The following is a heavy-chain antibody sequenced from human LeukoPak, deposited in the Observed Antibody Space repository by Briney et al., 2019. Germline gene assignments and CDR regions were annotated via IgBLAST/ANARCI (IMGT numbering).Heavy chain of an antibody. Sequence: PSETLSLTCTVSGGSISSSNYYWGWIRQPPGKGLEWIGSIYYSGSTYYNPSLKSRVTISVDTSKNQFSLKLSSVTAADTAVYYCAIDLIGSSGYFDYWGQGTLVTVSS. CDR3: AIDLIGSSGYFDY. CDR1: GGSISSSNYY. CDR2: IYYSGST. V-gene: IGHV4-39*07. J-gene: IGHJ4*02. D-gene: IGHD3-22*01.